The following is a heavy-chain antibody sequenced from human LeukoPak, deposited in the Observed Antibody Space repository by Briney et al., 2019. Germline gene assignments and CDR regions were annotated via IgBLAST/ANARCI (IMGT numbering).Heavy chain of an antibody. Sequence: GGSLRLSCAASGFTFSSYAMHWVRQAPGKGLEWVAVISYDGSNKYYADSVKGRFTISRDNSKNTLYLQMNSLRAEDTAVYYCAKDPGVGATFFRGGSYFDYWGQGTLVTVSS. CDR1: GFTFSSYA. CDR3: AKDPGVGATFFRGGSYFDY. J-gene: IGHJ4*02. D-gene: IGHD1-26*01. CDR2: ISYDGSNK. V-gene: IGHV3-30-3*01.